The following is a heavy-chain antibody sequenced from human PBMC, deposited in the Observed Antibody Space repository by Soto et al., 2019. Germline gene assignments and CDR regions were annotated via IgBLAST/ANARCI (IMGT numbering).Heavy chain of an antibody. Sequence: ASVKVSCKASGYTFTSYGISWVRQAPGQGLEWMGWISAYNGNTNYAQKLQGRVTMTTDTSTSTAYMDVRSLRSDDTAVYYCARGGGGLWFGELLYSHYYYGMDVWGQGTTVTVSS. J-gene: IGHJ6*02. CDR1: GYTFTSYG. CDR3: ARGGGGLWFGELLYSHYYYGMDV. D-gene: IGHD3-10*01. CDR2: ISAYNGNT. V-gene: IGHV1-18*01.